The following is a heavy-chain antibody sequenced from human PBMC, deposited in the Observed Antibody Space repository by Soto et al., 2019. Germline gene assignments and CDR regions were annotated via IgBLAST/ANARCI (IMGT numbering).Heavy chain of an antibody. D-gene: IGHD3-9*01. CDR2: INHSGST. CDR3: ARGRSGYFDWLLFPFGDV. CDR1: GGSFSGYY. Sequence: PSETLSLTCAVYGGSFSGYYWSWIRQPPGKGLEWIGEINHSGSTNYNPSLKSRVTISVDTSKNQFSLKLSSVTAADTAVYYCARGRSGYFDWLLFPFGDVWGQGTTVTVS. J-gene: IGHJ6*02. V-gene: IGHV4-34*01.